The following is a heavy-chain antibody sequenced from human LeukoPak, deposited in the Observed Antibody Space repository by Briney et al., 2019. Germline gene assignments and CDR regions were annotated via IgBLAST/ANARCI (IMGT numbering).Heavy chain of an antibody. CDR2: IYYSGST. V-gene: IGHV4-61*01. CDR3: ARSRRGSSAPHPFDY. D-gene: IGHD2-2*01. CDR1: GASISSRSYY. J-gene: IGHJ4*02. Sequence: KTSETLSLTCSVSGASISSRSYYWSWIRQPPGKGLEWIGYIYYSGSTNYNPSLKSRVTISVDTSKNQFSLKLSSVTAADTAVYYCARSRRGSSAPHPFDYWGQGTLVTVSS.